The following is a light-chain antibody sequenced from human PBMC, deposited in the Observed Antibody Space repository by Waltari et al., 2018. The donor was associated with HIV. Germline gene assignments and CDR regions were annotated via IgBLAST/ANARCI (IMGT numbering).Light chain of an antibody. CDR1: QSLGSN. CDR2: EAS. Sequence: EILMMQSPATLSVSLGIRVTLSCRANQSLGSNVAWYHQRPGQTPRLLVYEASTRAPDTPNRFTGSGSGTKFTLTIISLQSEDFGVYFCQQYSDWPLTFGGGTKVDIK. J-gene: IGKJ4*01. V-gene: IGKV3D-15*01. CDR3: QQYSDWPLT.